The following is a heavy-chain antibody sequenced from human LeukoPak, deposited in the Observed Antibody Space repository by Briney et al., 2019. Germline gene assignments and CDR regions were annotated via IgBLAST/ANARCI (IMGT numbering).Heavy chain of an antibody. D-gene: IGHD1-7*01. CDR3: ARGVYNWNYHFDY. V-gene: IGHV4-59*01. J-gene: IGHJ4*02. Sequence: ASETLSLTCTVSGGSISSYYWSWIRQPPGKGLEWIGYIYYSGSTNYNPSLKSRVTISVDTSKNQFSLKLSSVTAADTAVYYCARGVYNWNYHFDYWGQGTLVTVSS. CDR1: GGSISSYY. CDR2: IYYSGST.